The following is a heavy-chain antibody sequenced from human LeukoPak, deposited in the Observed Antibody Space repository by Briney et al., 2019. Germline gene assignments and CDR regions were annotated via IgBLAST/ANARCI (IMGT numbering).Heavy chain of an antibody. CDR2: IRYDGSNK. CDR3: ARGAYCSSTSCYTSLDYYYYYMDV. V-gene: IGHV3-30*02. Sequence: GGSLRLSCAASGFTFSSYGMHWVRQAPGKGLEWVAFIRYDGSNKYYADSVKGRFTISRDNAKNSLYLQMNSLRAEDTAVYYCARGAYCSSTSCYTSLDYYYYYMDVWGKGTTVTVSS. CDR1: GFTFSSYG. J-gene: IGHJ6*03. D-gene: IGHD2-2*02.